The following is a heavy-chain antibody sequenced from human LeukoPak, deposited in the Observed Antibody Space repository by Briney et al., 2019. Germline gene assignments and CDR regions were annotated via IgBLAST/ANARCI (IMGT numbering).Heavy chain of an antibody. CDR3: AKDIPPGYNFPNYFDY. CDR2: IKQDGSEK. J-gene: IGHJ4*02. Sequence: GGSLRLSCAASGFTFSSYWMSWVRQAPGKGLEWVANIKQDGSEKYYVDSVKGRFTISRDNSKNSLYLQMNSLRTEDTALYYCAKDIPPGYNFPNYFDYWGQGTLVTVSS. CDR1: GFTFSSYW. D-gene: IGHD5-24*01. V-gene: IGHV3-7*03.